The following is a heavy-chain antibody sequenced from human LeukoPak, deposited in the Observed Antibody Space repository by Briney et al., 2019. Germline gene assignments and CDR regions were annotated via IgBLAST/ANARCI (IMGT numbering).Heavy chain of an antibody. D-gene: IGHD6-19*01. CDR3: ARDQGIAVAGNNWFDP. V-gene: IGHV1-69*05. Sequence: SVKVSCKATGGTFSSYAISWVRQAPGQGLEWMGRIIPIFGTANYAQKFQGRVTITTDESTSTAYMELSSLRSEDTAVYYCARDQGIAVAGNNWFDPWGQGTLVTVSS. CDR2: IIPIFGTA. J-gene: IGHJ5*02. CDR1: GGTFSSYA.